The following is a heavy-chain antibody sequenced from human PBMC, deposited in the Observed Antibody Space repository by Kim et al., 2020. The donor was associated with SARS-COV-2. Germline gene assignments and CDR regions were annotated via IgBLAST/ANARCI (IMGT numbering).Heavy chain of an antibody. CDR2: IVVGSGNT. V-gene: IGHV1-58*01. D-gene: IGHD4-4*01. Sequence: SVKVSCKASGFTFTSSAVQWVRQARGQRLEWIGWIVVGSGNTNYAQKFQERVTITRDMSTSTAYMELSSLRSEDTAVYYCAADWTTVNGMDVWGQGTTVTVSS. J-gene: IGHJ6*02. CDR1: GFTFTSSA. CDR3: AADWTTVNGMDV.